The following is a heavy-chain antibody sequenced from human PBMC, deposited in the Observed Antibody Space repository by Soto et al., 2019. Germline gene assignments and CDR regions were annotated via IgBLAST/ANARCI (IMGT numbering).Heavy chain of an antibody. J-gene: IGHJ4*02. V-gene: IGHV5-51*01. Sequence: GESLTICSKSSGYTFSSYLIGLLRQMPGKGLEWMGIIYPSNSETRFSPSFQGQVTLSADKSIFTAYLQWSSLKASDTAMYYCARQGYHYDTYSFGYWGQGTLVTVSS. CDR2: IYPSNSET. CDR1: GYTFSSYL. D-gene: IGHD3-22*01. CDR3: ARQGYHYDTYSFGY.